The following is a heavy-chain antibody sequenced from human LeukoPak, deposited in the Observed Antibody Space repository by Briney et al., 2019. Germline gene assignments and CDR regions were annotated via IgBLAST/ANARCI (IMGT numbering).Heavy chain of an antibody. CDR2: ISPYNGNT. D-gene: IGHD3-16*01. Sequence: ASVKVSCKASGYTFTSYGISWVRQAPGQGLEWMGWISPYNGNTDSAQRLQGRVTMTTDTSTSTAYMGLRSLRSDDTAVYYCARGDTFGGNGDYWGQGTLVTVSS. J-gene: IGHJ4*02. CDR3: ARGDTFGGNGDY. CDR1: GYTFTSYG. V-gene: IGHV1-18*01.